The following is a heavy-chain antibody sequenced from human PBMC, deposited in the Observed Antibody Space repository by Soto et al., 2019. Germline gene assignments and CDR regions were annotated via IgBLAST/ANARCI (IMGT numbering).Heavy chain of an antibody. CDR1: GFTFSSYG. Sequence: QVQLVESGGGVVQPGRSLRLSCAASGFTFSSYGMHWVRQAPGKGLEWVAVIWYDGSNKYYADSVKGRFTISRDNSKNTLYLQMNSLRAEDTAVYYCARDTRYGYGHYPVDYYYYYGMDVWGQGTTVTVSS. CDR3: ARDTRYGYGHYPVDYYYYYGMDV. V-gene: IGHV3-33*01. J-gene: IGHJ6*02. D-gene: IGHD5-18*01. CDR2: IWYDGSNK.